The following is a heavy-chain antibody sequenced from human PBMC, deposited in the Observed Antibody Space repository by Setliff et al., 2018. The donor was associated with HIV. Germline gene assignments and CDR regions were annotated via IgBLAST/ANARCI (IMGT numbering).Heavy chain of an antibody. CDR1: GYSFTNYW. D-gene: IGHD3-10*01. CDR3: ARHGQYGSGSYYNRPFDF. V-gene: IGHV5-51*01. Sequence: GESLKISCHHSGYSFTNYWVGWVRQLPGKGLEWMGLIYPGDSDTRYSPSFEGQVTISADKSISTAYLQWSSLKASDTAMYYCARHGQYGSGSYYNRPFDFWGQGTLVTVSS. CDR2: IYPGDSDT. J-gene: IGHJ4*02.